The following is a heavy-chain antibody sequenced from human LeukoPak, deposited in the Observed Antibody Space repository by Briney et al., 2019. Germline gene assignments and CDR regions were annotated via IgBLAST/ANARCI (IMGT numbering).Heavy chain of an antibody. CDR3: ARAENWNYYYYYMDV. CDR2: IKQDGSEK. J-gene: IGHJ6*03. Sequence: PGGSLRLSCAASGFTFSSYWMSWVRQAPGKGLEWVANIKQDGSEKYYVDSVKGRFTISRDNAKNSLYLQMNSLRAEDTAVYYCARAENWNYYYYYMDVWGKGTTVTVSS. V-gene: IGHV3-7*01. CDR1: GFTFSSYW. D-gene: IGHD1-1*01.